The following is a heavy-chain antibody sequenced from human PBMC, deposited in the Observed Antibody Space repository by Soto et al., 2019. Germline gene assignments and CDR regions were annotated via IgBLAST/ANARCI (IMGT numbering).Heavy chain of an antibody. Sequence: KTSETLSLTCTVSGGSVSSGSYYWSWIRQPPGKGLEWIGYIYYSGSTDYNPSLKSRVTISVDTSKNPFSLKLSSVTAADTAVYYCARDLRRYYDSSGFAAFDIWGQGTMVTVSS. CDR1: GGSVSSGSYY. D-gene: IGHD3-22*01. CDR2: IYYSGST. J-gene: IGHJ3*02. V-gene: IGHV4-61*01. CDR3: ARDLRRYYDSSGFAAFDI.